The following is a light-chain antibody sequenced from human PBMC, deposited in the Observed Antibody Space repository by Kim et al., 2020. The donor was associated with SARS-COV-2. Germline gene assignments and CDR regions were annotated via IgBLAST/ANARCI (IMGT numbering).Light chain of an antibody. CDR3: QSYDSSMSGV. Sequence: GQRVTISCTGSSANIGAGYDVNWYQQLPGKAPKLLIYGNSNRPSGVPDRFSGSKSGNSASLAITGLQAEDEAEYHCQSYDSSMSGVFGGGTQLTVL. CDR1: SANIGAGYD. CDR2: GNS. J-gene: IGLJ3*02. V-gene: IGLV1-40*01.